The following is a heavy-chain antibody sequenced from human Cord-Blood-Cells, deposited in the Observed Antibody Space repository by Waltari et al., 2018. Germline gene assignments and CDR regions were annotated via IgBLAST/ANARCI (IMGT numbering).Heavy chain of an antibody. Sequence: QVQLVQSGAEVKKPGASVKVSCKAPGDTFTSYDIHGVRQATGQGLEWMGWKNPNSGNTGYAQKVQGRVTMTRNTSISTAYMELSSLRSEDTAVYYCAIGSYLASLAEYFQHWGQGTLVTVSS. CDR1: GDTFTSYD. CDR2: KNPNSGNT. CDR3: AIGSYLASLAEYFQH. D-gene: IGHD1-26*01. V-gene: IGHV1-8*01. J-gene: IGHJ1*01.